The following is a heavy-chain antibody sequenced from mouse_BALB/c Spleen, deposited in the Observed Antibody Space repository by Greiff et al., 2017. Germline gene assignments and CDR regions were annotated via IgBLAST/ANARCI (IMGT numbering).Heavy chain of an antibody. CDR2: IWSGGST. CDR3: ARRGDGSSYVWFAY. J-gene: IGHJ3*01. V-gene: IGHV2-4-1*01. CDR1: GFSLTSYG. D-gene: IGHD1-1*01. Sequence: QVQLQQSGPGLVQPSQSLSITCTVSGFSLTSYGVHWVRQSPGKGLEWLGVIWSGGSTDYNAAFISRLSISKDNSKSQVFFKMNSLQADDTAIYYCARRGDGSSYVWFAYWGQGTLVTVSA.